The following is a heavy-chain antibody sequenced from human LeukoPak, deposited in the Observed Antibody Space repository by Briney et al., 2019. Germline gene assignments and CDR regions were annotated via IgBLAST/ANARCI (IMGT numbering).Heavy chain of an antibody. CDR3: ARAGYSYDFDY. D-gene: IGHD5-18*01. CDR1: GGSISSYY. J-gene: IGHJ4*02. V-gene: IGHV4-59*01. CDR2: IYYSGST. Sequence: SETLSLTCTVSGGSISSYYWSWIRQPPGKGLEWIGYIYYSGSTNYNPSLKSRVTISVDTSKNQFSLKLSSVTAADTAVYYCARAGYSYDFDYWGQGTLVTVSS.